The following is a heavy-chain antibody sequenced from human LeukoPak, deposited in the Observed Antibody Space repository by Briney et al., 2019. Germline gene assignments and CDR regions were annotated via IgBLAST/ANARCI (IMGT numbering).Heavy chain of an antibody. CDR2: ISGSGGST. Sequence: SCKASGGTFSSYAMSWVRQAPGKGLEWVSAISGSGGSTYYADSVKGRFTISRDNSKNTLYLQMNSLRAEDTAVYYCAKAAIVGATDLYDYWGQGTLVTVSS. CDR3: AKAAIVGATDLYDY. D-gene: IGHD1-26*01. CDR1: GGTFSSYA. V-gene: IGHV3-23*01. J-gene: IGHJ4*02.